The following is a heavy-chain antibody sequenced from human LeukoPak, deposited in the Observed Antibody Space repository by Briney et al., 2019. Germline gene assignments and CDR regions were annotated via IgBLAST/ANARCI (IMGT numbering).Heavy chain of an antibody. V-gene: IGHV3-23*01. J-gene: IGHJ4*02. CDR3: ARDRGPLATDY. Sequence: GGSLRLSCAASGFTFSSYAMSWVRQAPGKGLEWVSTIGSGGLTYYADSVKGRFTISRDSSKNTLYLQMNSLRAEDTAVYYCARDRGPLATDYWGQGSLVTVSS. CDR1: GFTFSSYA. CDR2: IGSGGLT. D-gene: IGHD3-10*01.